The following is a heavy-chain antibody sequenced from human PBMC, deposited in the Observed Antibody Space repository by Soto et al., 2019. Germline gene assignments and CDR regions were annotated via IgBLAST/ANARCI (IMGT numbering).Heavy chain of an antibody. CDR2: IGTAGDT. CDR1: GFTFSSYD. Sequence: GGSLRLSCAASGFTFSSYDMHWVRQATGKGLEWVSAIGTAGDTYYPGSVKGRFTIPRENAKNSLYLQMNSLRAGDTAVYYCARGTYYYGSGSSLANFDYWGQGTLVTVSS. J-gene: IGHJ4*02. V-gene: IGHV3-13*01. CDR3: ARGTYYYGSGSSLANFDY. D-gene: IGHD3-10*01.